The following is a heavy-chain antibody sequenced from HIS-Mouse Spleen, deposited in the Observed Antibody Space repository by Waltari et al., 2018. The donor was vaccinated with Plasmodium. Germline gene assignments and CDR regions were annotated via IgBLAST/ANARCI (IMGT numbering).Heavy chain of an antibody. J-gene: IGHJ4*02. Sequence: EVQLVESGGGLVQPGGSLRLSCAASGFTVSSNYMSWVRQAPGKGLEWVSVIYSVGSTYYADSVKGRFTISRDNSKNTLYLQMNSLRAEDTAVYYCATPRVGGSYFDYWGQGTLVTVSS. CDR2: IYSVGST. CDR3: ATPRVGGSYFDY. CDR1: GFTVSSNY. D-gene: IGHD1-26*01. V-gene: IGHV3-66*01.